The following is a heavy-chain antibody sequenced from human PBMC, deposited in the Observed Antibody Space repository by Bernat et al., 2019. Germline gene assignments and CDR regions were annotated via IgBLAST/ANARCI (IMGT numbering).Heavy chain of an antibody. Sequence: EVQLVESGGALVQPGGSLRLSCAASGFTFSSYEMNWVRQAPGKGLEWVSYISSIDGTIYYADSVKGRFTISRDNAKKSLYLQMNSLRAEDTAVYYWARAWGTYWGQGTLVTVSS. D-gene: IGHD7-27*01. CDR3: ARAWGTY. CDR1: GFTFSSYE. V-gene: IGHV3-48*03. J-gene: IGHJ4*02. CDR2: ISSIDGTI.